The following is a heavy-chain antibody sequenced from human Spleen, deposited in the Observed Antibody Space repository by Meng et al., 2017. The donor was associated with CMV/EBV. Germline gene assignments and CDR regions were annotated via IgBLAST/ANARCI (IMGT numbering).Heavy chain of an antibody. CDR1: GFGFNGYG. Sequence: SGFGFNGYGMNWVRQAPGRGLEWVAFIGYDGTNTYHADSVQGRFTISRDNSKNTLYLQMHSLRDGDTAVYYCARDDCSSTSCYFDYWGQGTLVTVSS. CDR2: IGYDGTNT. D-gene: IGHD2-2*01. J-gene: IGHJ4*02. CDR3: ARDDCSSTSCYFDY. V-gene: IGHV3-30*02.